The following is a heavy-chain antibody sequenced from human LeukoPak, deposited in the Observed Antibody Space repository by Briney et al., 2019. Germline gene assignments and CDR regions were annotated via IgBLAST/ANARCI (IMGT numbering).Heavy chain of an antibody. Sequence: ASVKVSCKASGGTFSSYAISWVRQAPGQGLEWMGGIIPIFGTANYAQKFQGRVTIPADESTSTAYMELSSLRSEDTAVYYCERDPPNDSSGYSPRGMDVWGQGTTVTVSS. D-gene: IGHD3-22*01. CDR1: GGTFSSYA. V-gene: IGHV1-69*13. J-gene: IGHJ6*02. CDR2: IIPIFGTA. CDR3: ERDPPNDSSGYSPRGMDV.